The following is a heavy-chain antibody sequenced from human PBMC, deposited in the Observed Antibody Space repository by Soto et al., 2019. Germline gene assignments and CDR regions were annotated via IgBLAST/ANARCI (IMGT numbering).Heavy chain of an antibody. CDR3: ARVIGNSAWELPSAWYFDL. CDR1: GLTVSSNY. V-gene: IGHV3-53*01. J-gene: IGHJ2*01. D-gene: IGHD1-26*01. Sequence: GGSLRLSCAASGLTVSSNYMSWVRQAPGKGLEWVSVIYSGGSTYYADSVKGRFTISRDNSKNTLYLQMNSLRAEDTAVYYCARVIGNSAWELPSAWYFDLWGRGTLVTVSS. CDR2: IYSGGST.